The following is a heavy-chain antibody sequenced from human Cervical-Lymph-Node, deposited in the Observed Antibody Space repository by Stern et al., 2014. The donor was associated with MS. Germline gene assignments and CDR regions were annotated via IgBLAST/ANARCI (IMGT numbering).Heavy chain of an antibody. CDR1: GFTFSSYS. Sequence: EVQLVESGGGLVKPGGSLRLSCAASGFTFSSYSMNWVRQAPGKGLEWVSSISSSSSYIYYADSVKGRFTISRDNAKNSLYLQMNRLKAEDTAVVFWAKDDWFHPLGPGTLVTVSS. V-gene: IGHV3-21*01. CDR2: ISSSSSYI. CDR3: AKDDWFHP. J-gene: IGHJ5*02.